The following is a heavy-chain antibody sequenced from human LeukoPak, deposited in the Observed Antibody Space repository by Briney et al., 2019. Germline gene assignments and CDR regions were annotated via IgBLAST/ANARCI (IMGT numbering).Heavy chain of an antibody. CDR1: GFTFSNYW. CDR2: INQDGSKE. CDR3: VRDGGVSGYDLLDY. V-gene: IGHV3-7*01. Sequence: GGSLRLSCAASGFTFSNYWMTWVRQAPGKGREWVAHINQDGSKEYYMDSVKARFTISRDNAKNSLSLQMNSLRAEDTAVYYCVRDGGVSGYDLLDYWGQGTLVTVSS. D-gene: IGHD5-12*01. J-gene: IGHJ4*02.